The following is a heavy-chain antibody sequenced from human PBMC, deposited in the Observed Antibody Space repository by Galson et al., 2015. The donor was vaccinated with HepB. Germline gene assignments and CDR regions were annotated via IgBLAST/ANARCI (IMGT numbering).Heavy chain of an antibody. J-gene: IGHJ2*01. V-gene: IGHV6-1*01. CDR3: ARVLGSWYVDWYFDL. D-gene: IGHD6-13*01. Sequence: CAISGDSVSSNSAAWNWIRQSPSRGLEWLGRTYYRSKWYNDYAVSVKSRITINPDTSKNQFSLQLNSVTPEDTAVYYCARVLGSWYVDWYFDLWGRGTLVTVSS. CDR1: GDSVSSNSAA. CDR2: TYYRSKWYN.